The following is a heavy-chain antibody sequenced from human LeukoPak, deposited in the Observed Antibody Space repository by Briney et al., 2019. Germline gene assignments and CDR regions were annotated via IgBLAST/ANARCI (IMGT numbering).Heavy chain of an antibody. Sequence: PSQTLSLTCTVSGGSISSAGYYWTWIRQHPEKGPEWIGYISYSGDTNYNASLKSRVTISEDTSKNQFHLKLSSVTAADTAVYYCARLFSGYETTVGYYFDYWGQGTLVTVSS. CDR1: GGSISSAGYY. J-gene: IGHJ4*02. D-gene: IGHD5-12*01. CDR3: ARLFSGYETTVGYYFDY. CDR2: ISYSGDT. V-gene: IGHV4-31*03.